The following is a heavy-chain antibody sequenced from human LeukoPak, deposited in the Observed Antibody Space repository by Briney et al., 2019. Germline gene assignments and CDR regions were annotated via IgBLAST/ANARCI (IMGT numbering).Heavy chain of an antibody. V-gene: IGHV1-2*02. CDR3: ARLPYSSGWYEIDY. D-gene: IGHD6-13*01. J-gene: IGHJ4*02. CDR1: GYTFTGYY. Sequence: GASVKVSCKASGYTFTGYYMHWVRQAPGQGLEWMGWINPNSGGTNYAKKFQGRVTMTRDTSISTAYMELSRLRSDDTAVYYCARLPYSSGWYEIDYWGQGTLVTVSS. CDR2: INPNSGGT.